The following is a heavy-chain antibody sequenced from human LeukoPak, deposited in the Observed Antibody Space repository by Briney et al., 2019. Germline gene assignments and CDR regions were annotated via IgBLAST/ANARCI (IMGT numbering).Heavy chain of an antibody. Sequence: SVKVSCKASGGTFSSYAISWVRQAPGQGLEWMGGIIPIFGTANYAQKFQGRVTITTDESTSTAYMELSSLRSEDTAVYYCARAEPSIAARNAFDIWGQGTMVTVSS. CDR1: GGTFSSYA. D-gene: IGHD6-6*01. V-gene: IGHV1-69*05. J-gene: IGHJ3*02. CDR2: IIPIFGTA. CDR3: ARAEPSIAARNAFDI.